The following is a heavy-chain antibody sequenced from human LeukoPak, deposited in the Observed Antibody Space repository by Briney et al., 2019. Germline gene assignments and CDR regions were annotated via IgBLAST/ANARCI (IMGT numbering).Heavy chain of an antibody. CDR1: GDSITGYY. CDR3: TKSDGYGLIRI. V-gene: IGHV4-39*07. D-gene: IGHD3-10*01. Sequence: SETLSLTCSVSGDSITGYYWGWLRQPPGKGLEWIGNIYYTGNTYYNSSLKNRVTISLDTSKNQFSLKVISMTAADTAAYYCTKSDGYGLIRICGRGTMVTVSS. J-gene: IGHJ3*02. CDR2: IYYTGNT.